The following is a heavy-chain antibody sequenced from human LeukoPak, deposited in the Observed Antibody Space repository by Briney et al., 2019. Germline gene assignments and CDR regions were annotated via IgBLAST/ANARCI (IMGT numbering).Heavy chain of an antibody. J-gene: IGHJ6*03. CDR2: ISWDGGST. CDR3: AKDGRGGIAVAASYYYYMDV. CDR1: GFTFDDYT. V-gene: IGHV3-43*01. Sequence: GGSLRLSCAASGFTFDDYTMHWVRQAPGKGLEWVSLISWDGGSTYYADSVKGRFTISRDNSKNSLYLQMNSLRTEDIALYYCAKDGRGGIAVAASYYYYMDVWGKGTTVTVSS. D-gene: IGHD6-19*01.